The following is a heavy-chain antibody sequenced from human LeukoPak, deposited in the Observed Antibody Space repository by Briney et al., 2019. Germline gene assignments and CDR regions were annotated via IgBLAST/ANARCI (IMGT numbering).Heavy chain of an antibody. CDR1: GGTFSSYA. CDR2: IIPIFGTA. CDR3: ARGSGTYYCDSSGYYTLDY. Sequence: SVKVSCKASGGTFSSYAISWVRQAPGQGLEWMGRIIPIFGTANYAQKFQGRVTITTDESTSTAYMELSSLRSEDTAVYYCARGSGTYYCDSSGYYTLDYWGQGTLVTVSS. J-gene: IGHJ4*02. D-gene: IGHD3-22*01. V-gene: IGHV1-69*05.